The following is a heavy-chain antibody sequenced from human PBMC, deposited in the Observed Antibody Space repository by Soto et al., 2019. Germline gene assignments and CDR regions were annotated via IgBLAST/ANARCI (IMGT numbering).Heavy chain of an antibody. Sequence: QVQLQESGPGLVKPSQTLSLTCTVSGGSISSGGYYWSWIRQHPGKGLEWIGYIYYSGSTYYNPSLQSRVXXSXDXXKNQFSLKLSSVTAADTAVYYCARGIPHYYYGMDVWGQGTTVTVSS. V-gene: IGHV4-31*03. CDR1: GGSISSGGYY. CDR2: IYYSGST. J-gene: IGHJ6*02. CDR3: ARGIPHYYYGMDV. D-gene: IGHD5-18*01.